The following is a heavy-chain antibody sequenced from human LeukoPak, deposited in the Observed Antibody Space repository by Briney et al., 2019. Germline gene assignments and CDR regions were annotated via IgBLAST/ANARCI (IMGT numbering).Heavy chain of an antibody. J-gene: IGHJ6*03. V-gene: IGHV4-59*11. CDR2: IYYSGST. D-gene: IGHD6-6*01. Sequence: SETLSLTCTVSGGSISSHYWSWLRQPPGKGLEWLGYIYYSGSTNYNPSLKSRVTISVDMSKYQFSLKLSSVTAADTAVYYCASDSSIAARRGVYYYYMDVWGKGTTVTVSS. CDR3: ASDSSIAARRGVYYYYMDV. CDR1: GGSISSHY.